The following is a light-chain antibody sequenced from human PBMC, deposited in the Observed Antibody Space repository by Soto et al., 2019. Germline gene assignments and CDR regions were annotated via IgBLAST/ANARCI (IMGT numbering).Light chain of an antibody. CDR3: AAWDASLSACV. J-gene: IGLJ1*01. V-gene: IGLV1-47*02. CDR2: YNN. CDR1: DSNIGSNS. Sequence: QSVLTQPPSASGTAGQVVTISCSGGDSNIGSNSVYWYQHLPRMAPKLLIYYNNQRPSGVPDRFSGSRSGTSASLAIVVLRSEDEAVYYCAAWDASLSACVLGNGTKVTVL.